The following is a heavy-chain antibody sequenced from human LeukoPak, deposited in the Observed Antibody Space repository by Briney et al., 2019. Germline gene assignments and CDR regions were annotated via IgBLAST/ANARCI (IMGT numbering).Heavy chain of an antibody. CDR2: ISSDGSST. CDR3: ARGAPAYCGGDCYFADY. CDR1: AFTFSTYR. Sequence: GGSLRLSCATSAFTFSTYRMHWGRQAPGKGLVWVSRISSDGSSTNYADSVKGRFTISRDNAKNTLYLQMNSLRAEDTAVYYCARGAPAYCGGDCYFADYWGQGTLVTVSS. V-gene: IGHV3-74*01. D-gene: IGHD2-21*02. J-gene: IGHJ4*02.